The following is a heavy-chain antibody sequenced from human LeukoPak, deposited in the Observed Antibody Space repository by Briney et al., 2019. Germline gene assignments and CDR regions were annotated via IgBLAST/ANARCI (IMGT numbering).Heavy chain of an antibody. CDR3: TTDLLPYSSSWYLTEYFQH. V-gene: IGHV3-15*01. Sequence: GGSLRLSCAASGFTFSNAWMSWVRQAPGKGLEWVGRIKSKTDGGTTDYAAPVKGRFTLSRDDSKNTLYLQMNSLKTEDTAVYYCTTDLLPYSSSWYLTEYFQHWGQGTLVTVSS. CDR2: IKSKTDGGTT. D-gene: IGHD6-13*01. CDR1: GFTFSNAW. J-gene: IGHJ1*01.